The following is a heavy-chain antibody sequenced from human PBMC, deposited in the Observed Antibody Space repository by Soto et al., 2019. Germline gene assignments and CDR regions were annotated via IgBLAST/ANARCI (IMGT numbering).Heavy chain of an antibody. V-gene: IGHV3-33*01. J-gene: IGHJ2*01. CDR2: IWYDGSNK. CDR3: ARDVGYCSGGSCYSVWYFDL. Sequence: VAVIWYDGSNKYYADSVKGRFTISRDNSKNTLYLQMNSLRAEDTAVYYCARDVGYCSGGSCYSVWYFDLWGRGTLVTVSS. D-gene: IGHD2-15*01.